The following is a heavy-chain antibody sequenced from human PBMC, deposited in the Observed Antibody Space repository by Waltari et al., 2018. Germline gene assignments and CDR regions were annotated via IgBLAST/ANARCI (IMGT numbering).Heavy chain of an antibody. D-gene: IGHD1-26*01. V-gene: IGHV4-61*02. J-gene: IGHJ2*01. CDR2: IYTSGST. CDR1: GGSISSGSYY. Sequence: QVQLQESGPGLVKPSQTLSLTCTVSGGSISSGSYYWSWIRQPAGKGLEWIGRIYTSGSTNYNPSLKSRVTISVDTSKNQFSLKLSSVTAADTAVYYCARLATIPRASDVAYFDLWGRGTLVTVSS. CDR3: ARLATIPRASDVAYFDL.